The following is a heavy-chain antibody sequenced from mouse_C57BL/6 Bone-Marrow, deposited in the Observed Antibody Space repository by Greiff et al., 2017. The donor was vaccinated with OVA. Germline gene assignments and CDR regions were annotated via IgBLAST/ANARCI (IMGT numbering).Heavy chain of an antibody. J-gene: IGHJ1*03. CDR2: ISDGGSYT. D-gene: IGHD1-1*01. Sequence: DVKLVESGGGLVKPGGSLKLSCAASGFTFSSYAMSWVRQTPEKRLAWVATISDGGSYTYYPDNVKGRFTISRDNAKNNLYLQMSHLKSEDTAMYYCAGVLRYFDVWGTGTTVTVSS. CDR1: GFTFSSYA. V-gene: IGHV5-4*03. CDR3: AGVLRYFDV.